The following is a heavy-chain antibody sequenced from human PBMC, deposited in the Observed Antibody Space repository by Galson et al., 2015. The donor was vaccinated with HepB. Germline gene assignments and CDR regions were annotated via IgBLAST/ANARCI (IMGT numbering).Heavy chain of an antibody. Sequence: SLRLSCAASGFNFDSYSMSWVRQVPGKGLEWVSTISSSGGSPYYADSVQGRFSVFRDNTKNTLYLQMNRLRAEDTAVYYCATYEGNFEYWGQGSLVTVSS. CDR1: GFNFDSYS. V-gene: IGHV3-23*01. CDR2: ISSSGGSP. D-gene: IGHD5-12*01. CDR3: ATYEGNFEY. J-gene: IGHJ4*02.